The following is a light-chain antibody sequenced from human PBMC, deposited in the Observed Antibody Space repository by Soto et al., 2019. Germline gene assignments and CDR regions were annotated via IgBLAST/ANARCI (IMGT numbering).Light chain of an antibody. V-gene: IGKV3-11*01. CDR3: QQRSNGPIT. J-gene: IGKJ5*01. CDR2: DAS. Sequence: EIVLTQSPAAMPLSRGERVTLSCRASQSVSSYFAWYQQKPGQAPRLLIYDASNRATGIPARFSGSGSGTDFTLTISSLEPEDFAVYYCQQRSNGPITFGQGTRLEIK. CDR1: QSVSSY.